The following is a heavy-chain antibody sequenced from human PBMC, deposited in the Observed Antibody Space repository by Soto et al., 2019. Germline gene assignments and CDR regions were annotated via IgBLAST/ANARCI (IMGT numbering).Heavy chain of an antibody. CDR3: ARVVCSSPSDCSPDY. Sequence: SETLSLTCTVSGGSISSGGYYWSWIRQHPGKGLEWIGYIYYSGSTYYNPSLKSRVTISVDTSKNQFSLKLSSVTAADTAVYYCARVVCSSPSDCSPDYWGQGTLVTVSS. J-gene: IGHJ4*02. V-gene: IGHV4-31*03. CDR2: IYYSGST. CDR1: GGSISSGGYY. D-gene: IGHD2-21*02.